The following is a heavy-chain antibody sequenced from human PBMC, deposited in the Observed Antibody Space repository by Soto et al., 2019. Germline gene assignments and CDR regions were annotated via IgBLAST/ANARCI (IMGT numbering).Heavy chain of an antibody. J-gene: IGHJ6*02. CDR1: GYNFIGYY. D-gene: IGHD3-16*01. CDR2: INPKSGAT. Sequence: QAQLVQSGAEVKKPGASVKVSCQASGYNFIGYYVFWVRKAPGQGLEWMGWINPKSGATKYAGKFQGQANMTRGTVIYTAYMELSGLRFDDRAVYYCARDFGPIPAASAMYGMDVWGQGTTVSVSS. CDR3: ARDFGPIPAASAMYGMDV. V-gene: IGHV1-2*02.